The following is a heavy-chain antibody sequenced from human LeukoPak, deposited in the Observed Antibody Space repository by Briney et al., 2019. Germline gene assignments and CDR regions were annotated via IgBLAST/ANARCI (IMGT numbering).Heavy chain of an antibody. V-gene: IGHV3-48*01. CDR2: SSSSSTI. CDR1: GFTFSRYS. Sequence: GGTLTLSCAASGFTFSRYSMNWVRQPPGQGLEWVSYSSSSSTIYYADYVKGRFIITRDNAKNSLYLQMNSLRAEDTAVYYCARAPYSSGWYRGDNDYWGEGTLVTVSS. D-gene: IGHD6-19*01. J-gene: IGHJ4*02. CDR3: ARAPYSSGWYRGDNDY.